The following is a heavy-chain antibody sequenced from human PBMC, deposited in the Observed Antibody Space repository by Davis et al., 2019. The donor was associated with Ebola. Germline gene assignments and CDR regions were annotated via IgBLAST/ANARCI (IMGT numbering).Heavy chain of an antibody. J-gene: IGHJ6*04. V-gene: IGHV1-18*01. D-gene: IGHD2-8*01. CDR3: ARDRAYCTHGACFTRYHDYGLDV. Sequence: AASVKVYCKASGYTFNNYGISWVRQAPGQGLEWMGWISAYNGHTNYAQKFQGRLTMTTATSTATAYMELRGLTSDDTAVYYCARDRAYCTHGACFTRYHDYGLDVWGKGTTVTVSS. CDR1: GYTFNNYG. CDR2: ISAYNGHT.